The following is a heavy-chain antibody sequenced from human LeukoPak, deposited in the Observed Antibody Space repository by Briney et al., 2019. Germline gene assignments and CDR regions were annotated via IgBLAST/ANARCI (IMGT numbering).Heavy chain of an antibody. CDR3: ARQGIVGAKRGGWFDY. J-gene: IGHJ4*02. CDR1: GFTFSSYG. Sequence: QPGRSLRLSCAASGFTFSSYGMHWVRQAPGKGLEWVAVIWYDGSNENYGDSVKGRFTISRDNSKKTMYLQMNSLRAEDTAVYYCARQGIVGAKRGGWFDYWGQGTLVTVSS. CDR2: IWYDGSNE. V-gene: IGHV3-33*01. D-gene: IGHD1-26*01.